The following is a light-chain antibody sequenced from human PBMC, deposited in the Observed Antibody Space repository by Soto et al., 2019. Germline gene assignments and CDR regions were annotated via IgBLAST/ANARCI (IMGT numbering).Light chain of an antibody. CDR1: SSNIGAGYD. J-gene: IGLJ2*01. CDR2: DNY. Sequence: QSVLTQPPSVSGAPGQRVTISCTGSSSNIGAGYDVHWYQQFPGTAPKLLISDNYNRPSGVPDRFSGSRAGTSASLAIAGLQAEDEADYYCQSYDTSLSGVVFGGGTQLTVL. V-gene: IGLV1-40*01. CDR3: QSYDTSLSGVV.